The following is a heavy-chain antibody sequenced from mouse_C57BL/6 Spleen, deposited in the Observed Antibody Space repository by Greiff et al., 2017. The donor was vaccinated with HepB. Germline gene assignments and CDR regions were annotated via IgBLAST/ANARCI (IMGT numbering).Heavy chain of an antibody. CDR2: ISSGGDYI. V-gene: IGHV5S21*01. CDR3: TRRDYGSYYFDY. J-gene: IGHJ2*01. Sequence: EVKVEESGAGLVKPGGSLKLSCAASGFTFRSYAMSWVRQTPEKGLEWVAYISSGGDYIYYADTVKGRFTISRDNTRNTLYLQMSSLKSEDTAMYYCTRRDYGSYYFDYWGQGTTLTVSS. D-gene: IGHD1-2*01. CDR1: GFTFRSYA.